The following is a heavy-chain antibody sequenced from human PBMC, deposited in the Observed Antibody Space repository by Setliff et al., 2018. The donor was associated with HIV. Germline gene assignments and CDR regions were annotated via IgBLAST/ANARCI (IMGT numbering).Heavy chain of an antibody. Sequence: PSETLSLTCTVSGYSISSGYYWGWIRQPPGKGLEWIGSIYHSGSTYYNPSLWGRVTISIDTSKNQFSLKLSSMTAADTAVYFCVRDPQWLVQKGRVYYFDYWGQGTLVTVSS. V-gene: IGHV4-38-2*02. J-gene: IGHJ4*02. CDR3: VRDPQWLVQKGRVYYFDY. CDR2: IYHSGST. D-gene: IGHD6-19*01. CDR1: GYSISSGYY.